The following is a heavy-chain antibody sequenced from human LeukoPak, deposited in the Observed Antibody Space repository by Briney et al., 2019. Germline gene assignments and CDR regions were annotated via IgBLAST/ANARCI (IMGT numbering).Heavy chain of an antibody. J-gene: IGHJ4*02. CDR2: ISYDGSNK. D-gene: IGHD3-22*01. Sequence: GGSLRLSCAASGFTFSSYGMHWVRQAPGKGLEWVAVISYDGSNKYYADSVKGRFTNSRDNSKNTLYLQMNSLRAEDTAVYYCATGAWDSSGYFDYWGQGTLVTVSS. CDR1: GFTFSSYG. V-gene: IGHV3-30*03. CDR3: ATGAWDSSGYFDY.